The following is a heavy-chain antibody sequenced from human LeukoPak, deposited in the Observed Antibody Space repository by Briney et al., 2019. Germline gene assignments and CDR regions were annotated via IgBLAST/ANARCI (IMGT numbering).Heavy chain of an antibody. D-gene: IGHD3-22*01. Sequence: PGGSLRLSCAASGFTFSSYWMTWVRQAPGKGLEWVANINQDGSEKYYVDSVKGRFTISRDNPKISLYLQMSGLRAEDTAVYYCARRGQRHYYDSSGYYSLDYWGQGTLVTVSS. CDR2: INQDGSEK. V-gene: IGHV3-7*01. CDR3: ARRGQRHYYDSSGYYSLDY. J-gene: IGHJ4*02. CDR1: GFTFSSYW.